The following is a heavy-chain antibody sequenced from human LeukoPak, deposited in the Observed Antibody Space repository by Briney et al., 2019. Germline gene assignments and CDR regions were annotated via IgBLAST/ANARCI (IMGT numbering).Heavy chain of an antibody. CDR2: ISGSGGST. CDR1: GFTFSSYA. Sequence: GGSLRLSCAASGFTFSSYAMSWVRQAPGKGLEWVSAISGSGGSTYYADSVKGGFTISRDNSKNTLYLQMNSLRAEDTAVYYCARQETGEYDAFDIWGQGTMVTVSS. CDR3: ARQETGEYDAFDI. J-gene: IGHJ3*02. D-gene: IGHD7-27*01. V-gene: IGHV3-23*01.